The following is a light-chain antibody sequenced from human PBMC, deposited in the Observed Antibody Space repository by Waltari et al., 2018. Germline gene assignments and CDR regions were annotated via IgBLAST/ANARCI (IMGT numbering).Light chain of an antibody. J-gene: IGKJ2*01. CDR3: QQYGDSPYT. CDR1: QSVWSSY. V-gene: IGKV3-20*01. Sequence: EVLLTQSPGTLSLSPGEIATLSCRASQSVWSSYLAWYQQKLGQAPRLLIYGASNRASGIADRFSGSGSGTDFTLTISRLEPEDFAVYYCQQYGDSPYTFGQGTKLEIK. CDR2: GAS.